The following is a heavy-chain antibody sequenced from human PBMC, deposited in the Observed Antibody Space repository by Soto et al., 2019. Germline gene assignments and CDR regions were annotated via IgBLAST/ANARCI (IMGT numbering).Heavy chain of an antibody. V-gene: IGHV4-31*03. CDR1: GGSISSGGYY. J-gene: IGHJ4*02. D-gene: IGHD3-9*01. CDR2: ISDSGNT. Sequence: QVQLQESGPGLVKPSQTLTLTCTVSGGSISSGGYYWSWIRQHPGKGLEWIGHISDSGNTYYNPSLKSRVTISVDTSKNHCSLNLSAVTAADTAVYYCARTTFYDIFTAYYSLFDYWGQGTLVTVSS. CDR3: ARTTFYDIFTAYYSLFDY.